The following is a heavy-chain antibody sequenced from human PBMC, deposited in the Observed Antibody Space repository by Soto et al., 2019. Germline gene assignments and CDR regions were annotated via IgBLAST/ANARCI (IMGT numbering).Heavy chain of an antibody. CDR3: ARGTAVLNPGAFEI. Sequence: PSETLSLTCSVSGGSISTYYWIWLRQPPGKGLEWIGFIHYTGSTNYNPSLKSRVTMSVDTSKNQFSLKLTSVTGADTAVYYCARGTAVLNPGAFEIWGQGTMVTVSS. CDR2: IHYTGST. D-gene: IGHD2-21*02. J-gene: IGHJ3*02. V-gene: IGHV4-59*01. CDR1: GGSISTYY.